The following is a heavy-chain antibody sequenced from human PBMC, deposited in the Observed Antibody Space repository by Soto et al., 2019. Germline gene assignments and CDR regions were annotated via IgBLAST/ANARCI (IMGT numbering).Heavy chain of an antibody. D-gene: IGHD1-1*01. Sequence: SETLSLTCTVSGGSISSGDYYWSWIRQHPGKGLEWIGYIYYSGSTYYNPSLKSRVTISVDTSKNQFSLKLSSVTAADTAVYYCARWPQLKPRFDYWGQGALVTVSS. CDR1: GGSISSGDYY. CDR3: ARWPQLKPRFDY. V-gene: IGHV4-31*03. J-gene: IGHJ4*02. CDR2: IYYSGST.